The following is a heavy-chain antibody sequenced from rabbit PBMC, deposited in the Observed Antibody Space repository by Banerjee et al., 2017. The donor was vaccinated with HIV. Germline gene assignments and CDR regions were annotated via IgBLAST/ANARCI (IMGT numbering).Heavy chain of an antibody. J-gene: IGHJ6*01. CDR2: IGTADGNT. D-gene: IGHD6-1*01. CDR3: GRDRDGDAGYGSLAL. V-gene: IGHV1S45*01. CDR1: GFSFSSVYD. Sequence: QEQLVESGGDLVKPGASLTLTCTASGFSFSSVYDMCWVRQAPGKGLEWIACIGTADGNTFYANWAKGRFTISKTPSTTVTLQMTSLTVADTATYFCGRDRDGDAGYGSLALWGQGTLVTVS.